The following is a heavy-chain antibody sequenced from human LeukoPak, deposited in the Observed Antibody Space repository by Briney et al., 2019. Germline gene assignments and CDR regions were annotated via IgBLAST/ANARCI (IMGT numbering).Heavy chain of an antibody. Sequence: PGGSLRLSCAASGFTFSSYSMNWVRQAPGKGLEWVSSISSSSSYIYYADSVKGRFTISRDNAKNSLYLQMNSLRAEDTAVYYCARETRSGYYSIFDYWGQGTLVTVSS. D-gene: IGHD3-3*01. CDR3: ARETRSGYYSIFDY. V-gene: IGHV3-21*01. CDR1: GFTFSSYS. CDR2: ISSSSSYI. J-gene: IGHJ4*02.